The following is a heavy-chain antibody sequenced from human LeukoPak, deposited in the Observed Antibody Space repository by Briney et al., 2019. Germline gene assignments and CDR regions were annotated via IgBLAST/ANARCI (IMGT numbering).Heavy chain of an antibody. Sequence: GASVKVSCKASGYTFTSYDINGVRQATGQGLEGMGWMNPNSGNTGYAQKFRGRVTMTRNTSISTAYMELSSLRSEDTAVYYCASEVQLERRGFDYWGQGTLVTVSS. CDR1: GYTFTSYD. D-gene: IGHD1-1*01. CDR2: MNPNSGNT. CDR3: ASEVQLERRGFDY. V-gene: IGHV1-8*01. J-gene: IGHJ4*02.